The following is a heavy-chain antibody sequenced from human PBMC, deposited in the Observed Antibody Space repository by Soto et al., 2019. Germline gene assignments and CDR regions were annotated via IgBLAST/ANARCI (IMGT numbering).Heavy chain of an antibody. CDR2: IYYSGST. V-gene: IGHV4-59*01. CDR3: ARENYHDYGDNYYFDY. D-gene: IGHD4-17*01. Sequence: QVQLQESGPGLVKPSETLSLTCTVSGGSISSYYWSWIRQPPGKGLEWIGYIYYSGSTNYNPSLKSRVTISVDTSKNQFSLKLSSVTAADTAVYYCARENYHDYGDNYYFDYWGQGTLVTVSS. CDR1: GGSISSYY. J-gene: IGHJ4*02.